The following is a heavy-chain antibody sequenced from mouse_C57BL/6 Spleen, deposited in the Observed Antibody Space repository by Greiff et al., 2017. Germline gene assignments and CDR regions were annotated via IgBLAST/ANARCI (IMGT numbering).Heavy chain of an antibody. V-gene: IGHV1-80*01. Sequence: VQLQESGAELVKPGASVKISCKASGYAFSSYRMNWVKQRPGKGLDWIGQIYPGDGDTTYNGKFKGKATLTAAKSSSTAYMQLSSLTSEDSAVYFCARDDGYYVSFAYWGQGTLVTVSA. D-gene: IGHD2-3*01. J-gene: IGHJ3*01. CDR1: GYAFSSYR. CDR3: ARDDGYYVSFAY. CDR2: IYPGDGDT.